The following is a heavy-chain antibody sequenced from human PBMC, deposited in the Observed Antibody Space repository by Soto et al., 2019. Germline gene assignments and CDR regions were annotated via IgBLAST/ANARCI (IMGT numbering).Heavy chain of an antibody. D-gene: IGHD3-10*01. CDR1: GGTFSSYT. J-gene: IGHJ3*02. CDR3: ARVHYYGSGSYYNGPLDI. V-gene: IGHV1-69*02. Sequence: SVKVSCKASGGTFSSYTISWVRQAPGQGLEWMGRIIPILGIANYAQKFQGRVTITADKSTSTAYMELSSLRSEDTAVYYCARVHYYGSGSYYNGPLDIWGQGTMVTVSS. CDR2: IIPILGIA.